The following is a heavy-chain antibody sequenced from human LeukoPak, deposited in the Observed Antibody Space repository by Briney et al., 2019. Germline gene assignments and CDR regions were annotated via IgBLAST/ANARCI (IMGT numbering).Heavy chain of an antibody. CDR2: ICDSGRNV. CDR3: ARDRLGDYDHSGYYDK. V-gene: IGHV3-11*01. Sequence: GGSLRLSCAASGFIFSDYYMSWPRQAPGKGLEWVPYICDSGRNVYYAHSVKGRFTISRDNAKNSVYLQMNNLRAEDTAVYYCARDRLGDYDHSGYYDKWGQGTLVTVSS. D-gene: IGHD3-22*01. J-gene: IGHJ4*02. CDR1: GFIFSDYY.